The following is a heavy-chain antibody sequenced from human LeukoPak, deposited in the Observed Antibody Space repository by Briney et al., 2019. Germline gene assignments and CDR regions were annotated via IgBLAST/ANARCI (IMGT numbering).Heavy chain of an antibody. CDR3: AGDSSSSIYFDY. D-gene: IGHD6-6*01. Sequence: ADTLSLTCAVYGESFSGYYWHWVRQPPGKGLEWMGEINHSRSTNYYPPLNRRGAISVDTSKNQFSLKLSSVPAADTAVYYCAGDSSSSIYFDYWGQGTLVTVSS. CDR2: INHSRST. J-gene: IGHJ4*02. CDR1: GESFSGYY. V-gene: IGHV4-34*01.